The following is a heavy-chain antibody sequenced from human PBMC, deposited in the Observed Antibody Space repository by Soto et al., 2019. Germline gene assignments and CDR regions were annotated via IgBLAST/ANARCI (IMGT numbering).Heavy chain of an antibody. J-gene: IGHJ5*02. V-gene: IGHV3-53*01. CDR1: GFTVSSNY. CDR3: ARWVNSGWYSPRFDP. CDR2: IYSGGST. Sequence: EVQLVESGGGLIQPGGSLRLSCAASGFTVSSNYMSWVRQDPGKGLEWVSFIYSGGSTYYADSVKGRFTISRDISKTSLYLQMSSLRADDTAVYYCARWVNSGWYSPRFDPWGQGTLVIVSS. D-gene: IGHD6-19*01.